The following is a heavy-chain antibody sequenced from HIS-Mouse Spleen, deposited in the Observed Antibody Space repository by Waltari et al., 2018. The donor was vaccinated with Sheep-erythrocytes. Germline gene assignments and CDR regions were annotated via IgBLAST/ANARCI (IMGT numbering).Heavy chain of an antibody. J-gene: IGHJ3*02. V-gene: IGHV3-21*01. Sequence: EVQLVESGGGLVKPGGSLRLSCGASGFTFSSYSMNWARQAPGKGLEWVSSISSSSSYIYYADSVKGRFTISRDNAKNSLYLQMNSLRAEDTAVYYCARDTGTDAFDIWGQGTMVTVSS. CDR2: ISSSSSYI. CDR3: ARDTGTDAFDI. D-gene: IGHD1-1*01. CDR1: GFTFSSYS.